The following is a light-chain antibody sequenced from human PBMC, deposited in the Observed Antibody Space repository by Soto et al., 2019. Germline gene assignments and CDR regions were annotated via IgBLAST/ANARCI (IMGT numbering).Light chain of an antibody. CDR1: QSVGSNL. Sequence: SCRASQSVGSNLLAWYQQKRGQAPRLLIYGASNRVTGIPDRSSGSGCGTVLPLTICSLEPEDLAVYYCQQYNTSPRMFGQGTKVDIK. J-gene: IGKJ1*01. CDR3: QQYNTSPRM. V-gene: IGKV3-20*01. CDR2: GAS.